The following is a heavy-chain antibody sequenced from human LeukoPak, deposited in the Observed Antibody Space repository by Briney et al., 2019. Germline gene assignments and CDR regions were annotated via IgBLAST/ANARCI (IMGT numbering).Heavy chain of an antibody. D-gene: IGHD3-10*01. Sequence: PGGSLRHSCAASGFTFSSYEMNWVRQAPGKGLEWVSYISSSGSTIYYADSVKGRFTISRDNAKNSLYLQMNSLRAEDTAVYYCARDQRGYYGSGEWYMDVWGKGTTVTVSS. J-gene: IGHJ6*03. V-gene: IGHV3-48*03. CDR2: ISSSGSTI. CDR1: GFTFSSYE. CDR3: ARDQRGYYGSGEWYMDV.